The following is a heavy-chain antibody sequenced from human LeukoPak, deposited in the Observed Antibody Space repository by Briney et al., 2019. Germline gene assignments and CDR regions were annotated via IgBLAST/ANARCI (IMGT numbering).Heavy chain of an antibody. CDR3: ARVSLGDSSIAARPYMDV. J-gene: IGHJ6*03. D-gene: IGHD6-6*01. Sequence: ASVKVSCKASGYTFTSYDINWVRQATGQGLEWMGWISVYNGNTNYPQRLQGRVTMTTDTSTTTAYMELRSLRSDDTAVYYCARVSLGDSSIAARPYMDVWGKGTTVTVSS. V-gene: IGHV1-18*01. CDR1: GYTFTSYD. CDR2: ISVYNGNT.